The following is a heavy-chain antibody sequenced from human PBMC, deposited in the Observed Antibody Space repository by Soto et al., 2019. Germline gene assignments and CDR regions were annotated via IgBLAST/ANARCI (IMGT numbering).Heavy chain of an antibody. D-gene: IGHD6-19*01. Sequence: ASVKFSCKASGGTFSSYAISWVRQAPGQGLEWMGWINPNSGGTNYAQKFQGRVTMTRDTSISTAYMELSRLRSDDTAVYYCARDGYSSGWTPYYYYGMDVWGQGTTVTVSS. CDR2: INPNSGGT. CDR3: ARDGYSSGWTPYYYYGMDV. J-gene: IGHJ6*02. CDR1: GGTFSSYA. V-gene: IGHV1-2*02.